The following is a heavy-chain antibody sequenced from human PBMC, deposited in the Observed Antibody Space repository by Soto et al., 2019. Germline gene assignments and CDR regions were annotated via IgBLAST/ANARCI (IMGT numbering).Heavy chain of an antibody. V-gene: IGHV3-21*01. CDR1: GFTFSSYN. D-gene: IGHD2-2*03. CDR2: ISSTSSYR. CDR3: ARGVEMDN. Sequence: EVQLVESGGGLVKPGGSLRLSCAASGFTFSSYNMNWVRQAPGKGLEWVSSISSTSSYRYYADSVKGRFTISRDNAKNSLYLQMNTLRAEDTAVYYCARGVEMDNWGQGTLVTVSS. J-gene: IGHJ4*02.